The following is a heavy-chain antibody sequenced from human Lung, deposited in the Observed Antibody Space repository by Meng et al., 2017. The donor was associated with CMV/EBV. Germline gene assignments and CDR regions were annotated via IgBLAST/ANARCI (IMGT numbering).Heavy chain of an antibody. CDR1: EYTFTDYG. V-gene: IGHV1-2*02. CDR2: INPNSGGT. D-gene: IGHD3-22*01. J-gene: IGHJ5*02. Sequence: KAPEYTFTDYGMHWVRQAPGQGLECKWWINPNSGGTNCEQKFQSRVTMTRDTSISTAYMELSRLRSDDTAVYYCARRYSSGYSNWFDPWGQGTLVTVSS. CDR3: ARRYSSGYSNWFDP.